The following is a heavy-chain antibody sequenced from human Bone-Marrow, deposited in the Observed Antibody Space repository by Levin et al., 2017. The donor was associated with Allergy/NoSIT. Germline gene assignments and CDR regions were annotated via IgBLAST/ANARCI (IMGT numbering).Heavy chain of an antibody. Sequence: PGGSLRLSCSASGFTFSTSWMSWVRQAPGKGLEWVAIINQDGSVKNYVDSVKGRFTISRDNAKNSLFLQMDSLGAEDTAVYYCARDPEFGALDYWGQGTLVTVSS. D-gene: IGHD4/OR15-4a*01. CDR2: INQDGSVK. CDR3: ARDPEFGALDY. CDR1: GFTFSTSW. J-gene: IGHJ4*02. V-gene: IGHV3-7*04.